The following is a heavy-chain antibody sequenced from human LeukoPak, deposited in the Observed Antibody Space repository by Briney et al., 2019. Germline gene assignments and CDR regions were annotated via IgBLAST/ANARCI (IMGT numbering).Heavy chain of an antibody. CDR1: VFTLSAST. CDR2: IRSKAKSYPT. CDR3: TTVDTTMV. Sequence: GGSLKLSRAASVFTLSASTTHCVPQASGKGLEWGGRIRSKAKSYPTAYASSVEGRVTRSRDDSKNPAYQQMDSLQTEGTSVYYCTTVDTTMVWGQGTLVTVSS. J-gene: IGHJ4*02. V-gene: IGHV3-73*01. D-gene: IGHD5-18*01.